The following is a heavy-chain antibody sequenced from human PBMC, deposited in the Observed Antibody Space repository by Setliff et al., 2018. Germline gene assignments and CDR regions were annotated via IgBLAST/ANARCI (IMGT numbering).Heavy chain of an antibody. CDR1: GASISSDVYY. V-gene: IGHV4-31*03. D-gene: IGHD6-19*01. Sequence: TLSLTCIVSGASISSDVYYWSWIRQHTGRGMEWIGYIYYSGSTHYNPSLKSRVTISLDTSKNQFSLELSSVTAADTAVYYCGRSRTIAVKGGVFAVWGRGTLVTVSS. CDR2: IYYSGST. J-gene: IGHJ2*01. CDR3: GRSRTIAVKGGVFAV.